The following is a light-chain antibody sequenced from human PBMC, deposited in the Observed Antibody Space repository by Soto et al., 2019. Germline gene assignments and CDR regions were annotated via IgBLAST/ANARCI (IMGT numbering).Light chain of an antibody. Sequence: QSVLTQSPSVSGAPGQSVSISCTGTSSNIGAGFAVHWYQQVPATAPKLLIYGNNNRPSGVPDRFSGSKSGTSASLAITGLQAEDEADYYCQSYDTSLSGGSVFGTGTQGTVL. V-gene: IGLV1-40*01. CDR1: SSNIGAGFA. CDR3: QSYDTSLSGGSV. J-gene: IGLJ1*01. CDR2: GNN.